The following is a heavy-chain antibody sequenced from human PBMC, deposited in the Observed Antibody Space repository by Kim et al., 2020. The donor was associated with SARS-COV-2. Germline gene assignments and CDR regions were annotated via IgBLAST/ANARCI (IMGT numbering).Heavy chain of an antibody. CDR2: ISYDGSNK. J-gene: IGHJ3*02. CDR1: GFTFSSYG. Sequence: GGSLRLSCAASGFTFSSYGMHWVRQAPGKGLEWVAVISYDGSNKYYADSVKGRFTISRDNSKNTLYLQMNSLRAEDTAVYYCAKEADDAFDIWGQGTMVTVSS. V-gene: IGHV3-30*18. D-gene: IGHD6-19*01. CDR3: AKEADDAFDI.